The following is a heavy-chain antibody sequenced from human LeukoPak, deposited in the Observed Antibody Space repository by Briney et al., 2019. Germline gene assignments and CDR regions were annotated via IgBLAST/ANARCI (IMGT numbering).Heavy chain of an antibody. D-gene: IGHD2-2*01. CDR3: AKDLYCSSTSCTEFDY. V-gene: IGHV3-23*01. CDR2: ISGSGGST. Sequence: PGGSLRLSCAASGFTFSSYAMSWVRQAPGKGLEWVSAISGSGGSTYYADSVKGRFTISRDNSKNTLYLQMNSLRAEDTAVYYCAKDLYCSSTSCTEFDYWGQGTLATVSS. J-gene: IGHJ4*02. CDR1: GFTFSSYA.